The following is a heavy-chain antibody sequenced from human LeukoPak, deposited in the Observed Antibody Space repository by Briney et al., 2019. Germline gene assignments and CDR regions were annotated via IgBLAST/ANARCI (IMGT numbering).Heavy chain of an antibody. Sequence: SGGSLRLSCAASGFTFSSYSMNWVRQAPGKGLEWVSAISGSGGSTYYADSVKGRFTISRDNSKNTLYLQMNSLRAEDTAVYYCAKDLDGYSSSWYHPWGQGTLVTVSS. V-gene: IGHV3-23*01. D-gene: IGHD6-13*01. CDR1: GFTFSSYS. J-gene: IGHJ5*02. CDR3: AKDLDGYSSSWYHP. CDR2: ISGSGGST.